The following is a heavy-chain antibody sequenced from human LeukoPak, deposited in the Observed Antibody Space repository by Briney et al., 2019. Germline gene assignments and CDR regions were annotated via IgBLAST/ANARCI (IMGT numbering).Heavy chain of an antibody. CDR3: TALTFGGVIADYYYYYMDV. J-gene: IGHJ6*03. Sequence: GGSLRLSCAASGFTFSNAWMSWVRQAPGKGLEWVGRIKSKTDGGATDYAAPVKGRFTISRDDSKNTLYLQMNSLKTEDTAVYYCTALTFGGVIADYYYYYMDVWGKGTTVTVSS. CDR1: GFTFSNAW. V-gene: IGHV3-15*01. CDR2: IKSKTDGGAT. D-gene: IGHD3-16*02.